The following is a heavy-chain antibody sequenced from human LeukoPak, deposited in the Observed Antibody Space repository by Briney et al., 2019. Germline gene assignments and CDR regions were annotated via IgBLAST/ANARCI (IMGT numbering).Heavy chain of an antibody. V-gene: IGHV3-21*01. CDR3: ARVSSSVSKPLDY. Sequence: GGSLRLSCAASGFTFSNYNINWVRQAPGKGLEWVSSISSSSSYIYYADSVKGRFTISRDNAKNSLYLQMNSLRVEDTAVYYCARVSSSVSKPLDYWGQGTLVTVSS. CDR1: GFTFSNYN. J-gene: IGHJ4*02. CDR2: ISSSSSYI.